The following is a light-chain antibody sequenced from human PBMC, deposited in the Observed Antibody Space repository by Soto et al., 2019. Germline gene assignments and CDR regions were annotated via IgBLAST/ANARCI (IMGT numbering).Light chain of an antibody. Sequence: QSALTQPRSVSGSPGQSVTISCTGTSSDVGGYNYVSWYQQHPGKAPKLMIYDVSKRPSGVPDRFSGSKSGNTASLTISGLQAEDEADHYCCSYAGSYTSGVFGTGTKLTVL. J-gene: IGLJ1*01. CDR2: DVS. V-gene: IGLV2-11*01. CDR1: SSDVGGYNY. CDR3: CSYAGSYTSGV.